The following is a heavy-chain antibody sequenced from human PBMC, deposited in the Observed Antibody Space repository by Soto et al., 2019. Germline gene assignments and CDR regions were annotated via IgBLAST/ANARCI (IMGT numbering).Heavy chain of an antibody. Sequence: EVQLVESGGGLVEPGGSLRLSCTGSGFSFYDSDMTWVRQAPGKGLECVSSTSSGGSFMFYAESFKGRFTISRNNAKNSLFLQMNSLRVEDTSIYYCARKHSSDAIGCDYFGSWGQGTLLTVSS. D-gene: IGHD2-8*01. CDR2: TSSGGSFM. J-gene: IGHJ4*02. CDR1: GFSFYDSD. CDR3: ARKHSSDAIGCDYFGS. V-gene: IGHV3-21*01.